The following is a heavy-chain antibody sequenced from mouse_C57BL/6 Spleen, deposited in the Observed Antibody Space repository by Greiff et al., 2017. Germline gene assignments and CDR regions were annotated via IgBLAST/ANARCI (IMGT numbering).Heavy chain of an antibody. Sequence: EVQVVESGGGLVKPGGSLKLSCAASGFTFSSYTMSWVRQTPEKRLEWVATISGGGGNTYYPDSVKGRFTISRDNAKNTLYLHMSSLRSEDTALYYCARQKLLQPGAMDYWGQRTSVTVSS. CDR2: ISGGGGNT. V-gene: IGHV5-9*01. CDR3: ARQKLLQPGAMDY. D-gene: IGHD1-1*01. CDR1: GFTFSSYT. J-gene: IGHJ4*01.